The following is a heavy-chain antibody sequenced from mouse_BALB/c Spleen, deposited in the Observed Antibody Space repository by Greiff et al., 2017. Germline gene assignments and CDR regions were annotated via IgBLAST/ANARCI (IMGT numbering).Heavy chain of an antibody. V-gene: IGHV3-6*02. CDR1: GYSITSGYY. CDR2: ISYDGSN. Sequence: EVQLQESGPGLVKPSQSLSLTCSVTGYSITSGYYWNWIRQFPGNKLEWMGYISYDGSNNYNPSLKNRISITRDTSKNQFFLKLNSVTTEDTATYYCARDEIYDGYYFDYWGQGTTLTVSS. D-gene: IGHD2-3*01. J-gene: IGHJ2*01. CDR3: ARDEIYDGYYFDY.